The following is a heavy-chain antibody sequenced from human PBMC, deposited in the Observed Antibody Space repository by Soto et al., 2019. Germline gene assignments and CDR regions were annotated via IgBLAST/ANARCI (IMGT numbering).Heavy chain of an antibody. V-gene: IGHV1-69*13. J-gene: IGHJ6*02. D-gene: IGHD6-19*01. Sequence: SVKVSCKXSRVAFSKFIVTWVRQAPGLGLEWVGGIIPIFGTANYAQKFQGRVTITADESTSTSYMEVNNLRSEDTAVYYCAKVRYSSPMGYYYGMDVWGQGTTVTVS. CDR1: RVAFSKFI. CDR2: IIPIFGTA. CDR3: AKVRYSSPMGYYYGMDV.